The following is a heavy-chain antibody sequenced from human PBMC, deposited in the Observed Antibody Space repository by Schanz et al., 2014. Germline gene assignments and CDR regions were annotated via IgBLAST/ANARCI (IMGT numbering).Heavy chain of an antibody. CDR1: GFPFSDYF. CDR3: ARVPEPGWFDP. D-gene: IGHD1-26*01. Sequence: QMQLVESGGGLVKPGGSLRLSCTASGFPFSDYFMAWIRQPPGRGLEWVSYIGNGGVTIYYADSVKGRFTISRDNSKNSLYLQMNSLRAEDTAVYYCARVPEPGWFDPWGQGTLVTVSS. CDR2: IGNGGVTI. V-gene: IGHV3-11*01. J-gene: IGHJ5*02.